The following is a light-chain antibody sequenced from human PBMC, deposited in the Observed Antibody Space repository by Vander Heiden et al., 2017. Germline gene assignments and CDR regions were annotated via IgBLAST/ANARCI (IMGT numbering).Light chain of an antibody. V-gene: IGKV3-20*01. Sequence: EIVLTQSPGTLSLSPGERATLSCRASQSVSSSYLAWYQQKPGQAPRLLIYGASSRATGIPDRFSGSGSGTDFTLTINRLEPEDFAGYYCQQYGSSPHFGGGTKVEIK. CDR1: QSVSSSY. CDR3: QQYGSSPH. CDR2: GAS. J-gene: IGKJ4*01.